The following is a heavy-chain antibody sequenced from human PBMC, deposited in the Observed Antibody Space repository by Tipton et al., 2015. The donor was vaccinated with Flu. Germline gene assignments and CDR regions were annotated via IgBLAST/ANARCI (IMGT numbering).Heavy chain of an antibody. CDR2: IWYDGSNK. CDR3: ASHADYCSSTSCDDY. Sequence: QLVQSGGGVVQPGRSLRLSCAASGFTFSSYGMHWVRQAPGKGLEWVAVIWYDGSNKYYADSVKGRFTISRDNSKNTLYLQMNSLRAEDTAVYYCASHADYCSSTSCDDYWGQGTLVTVSS. V-gene: IGHV3-33*08. J-gene: IGHJ4*02. CDR1: GFTFSSYG. D-gene: IGHD2-2*01.